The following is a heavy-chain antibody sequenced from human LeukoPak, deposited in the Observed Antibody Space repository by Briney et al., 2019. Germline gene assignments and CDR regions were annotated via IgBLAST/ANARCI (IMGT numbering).Heavy chain of an antibody. V-gene: IGHV3-21*01. CDR3: ARGAIRSHYYYMDV. D-gene: IGHD3-10*01. Sequence: PGGSLRLSCAASGFTFTSYGIHWVRQAPGKGLEWVSSFRSSRSNIYYADSVKGRFTISRDNSKNTLYLQMNSLRAEDTAVYYCARGAIRSHYYYMDVWGKGTTVTISS. CDR1: GFTFTSYG. J-gene: IGHJ6*03. CDR2: FRSSRSNI.